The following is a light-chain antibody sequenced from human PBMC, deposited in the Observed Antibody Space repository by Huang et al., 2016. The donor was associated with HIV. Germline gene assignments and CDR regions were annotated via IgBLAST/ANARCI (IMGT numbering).Light chain of an antibody. J-gene: IGKJ1*01. V-gene: IGKV1-39*01. Sequence: DIQMTQSPSSLSASVGDRVTITCRASQSIDKYLNWYQHKPGKAPKVLIYAPSSLQSEVPSRFSGSGSGTDFTLTISNLQSEDFATYYCQHSFSTPWTFGQGTKVEIK. CDR1: QSIDKY. CDR2: APS. CDR3: QHSFSTPWT.